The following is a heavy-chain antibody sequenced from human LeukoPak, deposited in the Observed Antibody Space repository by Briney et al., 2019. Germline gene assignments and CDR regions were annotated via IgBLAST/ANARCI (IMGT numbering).Heavy chain of an antibody. CDR2: INPSGGST. D-gene: IGHD1-26*01. V-gene: IGHV1-46*01. CDR3: ARDPSPYSGSYYDDY. CDR1: GYTFTSYY. J-gene: IGHJ4*02. Sequence: GASVKVSCKASGYTFTSYYMHWVRQAPGQGLEWMGIINPSGGSTSYAQKFQGRVTMTRDTSTSTVYMELSSLRSEDTAVYYCARDPSPYSGSYYDDYWGQGTLVTVSS.